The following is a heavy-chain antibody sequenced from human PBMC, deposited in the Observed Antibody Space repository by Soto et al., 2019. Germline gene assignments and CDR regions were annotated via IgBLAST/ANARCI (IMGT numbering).Heavy chain of an antibody. V-gene: IGHV1-18*04. Sequence: QVQLVQSGAEVKKPGASVKVSCKASGYTFTSYGISWVRQAPGQGLEWMGWISAYNGNTNYAQKLQGRVTMTTDTSTSTGYMELRSLRSDDTAVYYCAREYSSSWGYYYYYGMDVWGQGTTVTVSS. CDR1: GYTFTSYG. CDR2: ISAYNGNT. CDR3: AREYSSSWGYYYYYGMDV. J-gene: IGHJ6*02. D-gene: IGHD6-13*01.